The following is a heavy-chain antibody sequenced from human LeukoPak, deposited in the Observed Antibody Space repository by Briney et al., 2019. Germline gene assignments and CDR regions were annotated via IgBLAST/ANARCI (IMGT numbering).Heavy chain of an antibody. J-gene: IGHJ3*02. CDR1: GGSFSGYY. CDR2: INHSGST. CDR3: ARGLGYGDYSNDAFDI. D-gene: IGHD4-17*01. Sequence: SETLSLTCAVYGGSFSGYYWSWIRQPPGKGLEWIEEINHSGSTNYNPSLKSRVTISVDTSKNQFSLKLSSVTAADTAVYYCARGLGYGDYSNDAFDIWGQGTMVTVSS. V-gene: IGHV4-34*01.